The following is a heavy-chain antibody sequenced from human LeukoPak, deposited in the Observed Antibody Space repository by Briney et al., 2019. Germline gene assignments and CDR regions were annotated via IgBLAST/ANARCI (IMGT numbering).Heavy chain of an antibody. CDR3: ARGGVVSRGQWLCADY. V-gene: IGHV1-46*01. Sequence: GASVKVSCKASGYTFTSYGISWVRQAPGQGLEWMGILNPSGDQRIYAQKFQDRVTMTWDTSTSTVYMELNSLTSDDTAVYYCARGGVVSRGQWLCADYWGQGALVTVSS. CDR1: GYTFTSYG. D-gene: IGHD6-19*01. CDR2: LNPSGDQR. J-gene: IGHJ4*02.